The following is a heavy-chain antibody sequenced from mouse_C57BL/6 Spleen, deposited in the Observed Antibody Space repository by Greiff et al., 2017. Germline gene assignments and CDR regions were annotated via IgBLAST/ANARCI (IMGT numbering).Heavy chain of an antibody. CDR1: GYTFTNYW. V-gene: IGHV1-63*01. D-gene: IGHD1-1*01. J-gene: IGHJ2*01. CDR2: IYPGGGYT. CDR3: ARRFYYGSSLFDY. Sequence: VQLQQSGAELVRPGTSVKMSCKASGYTFTNYWIGWAKQRPGHGLEWIGDIYPGGGYTNYNEKFKGKATLTADKSSSTAYMQFSILTSEDSAIYYCARRFYYGSSLFDYWGQGTTLTVSS.